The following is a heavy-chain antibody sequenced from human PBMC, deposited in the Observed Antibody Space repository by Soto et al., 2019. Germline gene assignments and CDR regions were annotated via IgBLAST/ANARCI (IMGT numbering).Heavy chain of an antibody. D-gene: IGHD2-2*01. CDR2: IIPISGTA. J-gene: IGHJ6*02. CDR1: GGTFSSYA. V-gene: IGHV1-69*01. CDR3: ARSQGSSTSLEIYYCYYYGMDV. Sequence: QVQLVQSGAEVKKPGSSVKVSCKASGGTFSSYAISWVRQAPGQGLEWMGGIIPISGTANYAQKFQGRVTITADESTSTAYMELSSLRSEDTAVYYCARSQGSSTSLEIYYCYYYGMDVWGQGTKVTVSS.